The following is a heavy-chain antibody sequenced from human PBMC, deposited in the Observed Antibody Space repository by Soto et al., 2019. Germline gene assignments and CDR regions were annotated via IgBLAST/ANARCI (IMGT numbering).Heavy chain of an antibody. J-gene: IGHJ4*02. CDR2: ISYDGSNK. CDR1: GFTFSSYG. Sequence: QVQLVESGGGVVQPGRSLRLSCAASGFTFSSYGMHWVRQAPGKGLEWVAVISYDGSNKYYADSVKGRFTISRDNSKNTLYLQMNSLRAEDTAVYYCAGTETSSGNPFDYWGQGTLVTVSS. V-gene: IGHV3-30*03. CDR3: AGTETSSGNPFDY. D-gene: IGHD6-19*01.